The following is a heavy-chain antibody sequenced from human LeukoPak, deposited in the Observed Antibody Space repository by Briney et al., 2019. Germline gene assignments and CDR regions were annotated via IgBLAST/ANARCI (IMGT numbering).Heavy chain of an antibody. Sequence: PSETLSLTCTVSRGSFSSYYWSWIRQPPGKGLEWIGYIYYSGSTNYIPSLKSRVTISVDTSKNQFSLKLSSVTAADTAVYYCAREGSRFLLYNWFDPWGQGTLVTVSS. D-gene: IGHD3-16*01. V-gene: IGHV4-59*12. CDR2: IYYSGST. CDR3: AREGSRFLLYNWFDP. CDR1: RGSFSSYY. J-gene: IGHJ5*02.